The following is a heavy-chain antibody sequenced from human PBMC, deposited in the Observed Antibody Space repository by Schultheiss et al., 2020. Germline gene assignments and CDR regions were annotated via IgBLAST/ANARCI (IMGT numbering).Heavy chain of an antibody. J-gene: IGHJ1*01. Sequence: GESLKISCAASGFTINNAWMHWVRQAPGKGLEWVAVISYDGSNKYYADSVKGRFTISRDNSKNTPYLQMNSLRAEDTAVYYCAKSASAYCSGGSCYVCEHWGQGTLVTVSA. CDR1: GFTINNAW. CDR2: ISYDGSNK. D-gene: IGHD2-15*01. V-gene: IGHV3-30*18. CDR3: AKSASAYCSGGSCYVCEH.